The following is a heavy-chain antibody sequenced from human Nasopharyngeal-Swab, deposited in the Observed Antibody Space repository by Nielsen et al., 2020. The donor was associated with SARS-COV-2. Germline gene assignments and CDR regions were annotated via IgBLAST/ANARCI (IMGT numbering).Heavy chain of an antibody. D-gene: IGHD5-18*01. Sequence: GESLKISCAASGFTFSSYSMNWVRQAPGKGLEWVSYISSSSSTIYYADSVKGRFTISRDNAKNSLYLQMNSLRDEDTAVYYCARDAGGAWIQLWTDYYYYGMDVWDQGTTVTVSS. J-gene: IGHJ6*02. CDR2: ISSSSSTI. CDR3: ARDAGGAWIQLWTDYYYYGMDV. CDR1: GFTFSSYS. V-gene: IGHV3-48*02.